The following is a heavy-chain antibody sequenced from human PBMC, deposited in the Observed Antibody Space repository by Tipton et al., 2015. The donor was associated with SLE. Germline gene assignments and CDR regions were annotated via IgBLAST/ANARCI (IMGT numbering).Heavy chain of an antibody. CDR3: ARVNRNQYYFDY. D-gene: IGHD1-14*01. Sequence: TLSLTCTVSGGSISSGSYYWSWIRQPAGKGLEWIGYIYTSGSTNYNPSLKSRVTISVDTSKNQISLKLSSVTAADTAVYYCARVNRNQYYFDYWGQGTLVTVSS. CDR2: IYTSGST. J-gene: IGHJ4*02. V-gene: IGHV4-61*09. CDR1: GGSISSGSYY.